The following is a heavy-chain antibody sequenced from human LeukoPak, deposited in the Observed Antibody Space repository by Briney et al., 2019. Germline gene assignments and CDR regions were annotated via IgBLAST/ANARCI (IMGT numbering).Heavy chain of an antibody. Sequence: AETLSLTCTVSGGAIRTNYWSWIRQPPGKGLEWIGYMYYSGSTTYNPSLKSRVTMSADRSNNQISLRLTSVTAADTAVYYCARHLDLPGLRWSEAFYLWGGETMVIVSS. V-gene: IGHV4-59*08. CDR1: GGAIRTNY. D-gene: IGHD4-23*01. J-gene: IGHJ3*01. CDR3: ARHLDLPGLRWSEAFYL. CDR2: MYYSGST.